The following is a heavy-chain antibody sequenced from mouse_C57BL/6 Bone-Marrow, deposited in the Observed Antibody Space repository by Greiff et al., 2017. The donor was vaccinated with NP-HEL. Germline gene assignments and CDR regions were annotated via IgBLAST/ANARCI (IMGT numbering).Heavy chain of an antibody. Sequence: VQLKESGGGLVQPGGSMKLSCVASGFTFSNYWMNWVRQSPEKGLEWVAQIRLKSDNYATHYAESVKGRFTISRDDSKSSVYLQMNNLRAEDTGIYYCTGRGSSRYYFDYWGQGTTLTVSS. CDR1: GFTFSNYW. D-gene: IGHD1-1*01. CDR3: TGRGSSRYYFDY. V-gene: IGHV6-3*01. J-gene: IGHJ2*01. CDR2: IRLKSDNYAT.